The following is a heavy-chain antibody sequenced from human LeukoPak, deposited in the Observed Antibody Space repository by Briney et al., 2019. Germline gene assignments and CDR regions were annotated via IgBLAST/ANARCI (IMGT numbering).Heavy chain of an antibody. CDR1: GFTFSNYG. CDR3: ARHASGHYFDS. Sequence: GRSLRLSCGASGFTFSNYGMHWVRQAPGKGLEWVAVIWFDGSEKYYADSVKARVTISRDNSKNTLYLQMNSLRAEDTAVYYCARHASGHYFDSWGQGTLVTVSS. J-gene: IGHJ4*02. V-gene: IGHV3-33*01. D-gene: IGHD2-15*01. CDR2: IWFDGSEK.